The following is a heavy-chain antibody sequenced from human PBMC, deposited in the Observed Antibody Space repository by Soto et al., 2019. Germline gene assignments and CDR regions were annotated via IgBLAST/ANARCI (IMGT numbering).Heavy chain of an antibody. CDR1: VCIFSNYA. D-gene: IGHD6-19*01. CDR3: AITSGLTVTGPDY. J-gene: IGHJ4*02. V-gene: IGHV3-23*01. Sequence: GGSLRLSCASSVCIFSNYAMSCVRHSPGKGLEWVSAISGNGGDTYYADSVKGRFTISRDNSKNTLYLQMNSLRAEDTAVYYCAITSGLTVTGPDYLGQGTLVSVS. CDR2: ISGNGGDT.